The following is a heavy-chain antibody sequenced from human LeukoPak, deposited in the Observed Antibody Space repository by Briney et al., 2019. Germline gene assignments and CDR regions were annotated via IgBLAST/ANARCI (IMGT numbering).Heavy chain of an antibody. Sequence: SETLSLTCTVSGGSISSGAYYWTWIRQHPGKRLEWIGYIYYSGNTYYNPSLKSRITISVDTSKDQFSLRLTSVTAADTAVYYCARDYSGYNRLDYWGQGTLVTVSS. D-gene: IGHD5-12*01. CDR1: GGSISSGAYY. CDR2: IYYSGNT. CDR3: ARDYSGYNRLDY. V-gene: IGHV4-31*03. J-gene: IGHJ4*02.